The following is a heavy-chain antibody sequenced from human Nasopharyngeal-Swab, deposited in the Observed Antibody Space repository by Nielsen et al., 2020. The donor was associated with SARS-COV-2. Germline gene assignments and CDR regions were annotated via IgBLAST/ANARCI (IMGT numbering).Heavy chain of an antibody. CDR3: ASGQCINGVCNPTDGLDV. J-gene: IGHJ6*02. CDR1: GFSITYRF. V-gene: IGHV1-45*02. CDR2: ITPFNGNA. D-gene: IGHD2-8*01. Sequence: SVKVSCKASGFSITYRFLHWMRQAPGQALEWMGWITPFNGNAKYAQKFQGRVSITRDGSRTTVSLELSSLRPDDTAMYFCASGQCINGVCNPTDGLDVWGQGTSVTVS.